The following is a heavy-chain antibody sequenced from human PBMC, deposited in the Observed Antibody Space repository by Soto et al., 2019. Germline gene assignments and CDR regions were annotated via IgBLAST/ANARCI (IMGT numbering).Heavy chain of an antibody. J-gene: IGHJ5*02. CDR3: ARAYCSSTSCYAAFWFDP. CDR1: GFTFSSYA. Sequence: GGSLRLSCAASGFTFSSYAMHWVRQAPGKGLEYVSAISSNGGSTYYANSVKGRFTISRDNPKNTLYLQMGSLRAEDMAVYYCARAYCSSTSCYAAFWFDPWGQGTLVTVSS. V-gene: IGHV3-64*01. D-gene: IGHD2-2*01. CDR2: ISSNGGST.